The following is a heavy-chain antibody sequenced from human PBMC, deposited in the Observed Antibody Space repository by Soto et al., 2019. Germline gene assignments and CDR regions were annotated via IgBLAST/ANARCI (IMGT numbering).Heavy chain of an antibody. V-gene: IGHV3-30*18. CDR1: GFTFSSCA. D-gene: IGHD2-8*02. CDR3: VKDRSDTWSFDY. Sequence: QVQLVESGGGVVQPGRSLRLSCVASGFTFSSCAMHWVRQVPGKGLEWLAVVTHDGSLYPYADSVKGRFSISRAYSRKTLYLQMNSLRPEGTAVYYCVKDRSDTWSFDYWGQGTLVTVSS. J-gene: IGHJ4*02. CDR2: VTHDGSLY.